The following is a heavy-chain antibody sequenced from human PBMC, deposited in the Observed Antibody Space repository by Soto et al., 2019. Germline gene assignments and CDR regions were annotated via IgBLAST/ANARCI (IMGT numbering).Heavy chain of an antibody. CDR1: GGSFSGYY. D-gene: IGHD3-10*01. J-gene: IGHJ4*02. CDR3: AREAMVRGAKSRFDY. V-gene: IGHV4-34*01. Sequence: QVQLQQWGAGLLKPSETLSLTCAVYGGSFSGYYWSWLRQPPGKGLEWIGEIQHSGSTNYNPSLKSRVTISVDTSKNQFALKLSSVTAADTAVYYCAREAMVRGAKSRFDYWGQGTLVTVSS. CDR2: IQHSGST.